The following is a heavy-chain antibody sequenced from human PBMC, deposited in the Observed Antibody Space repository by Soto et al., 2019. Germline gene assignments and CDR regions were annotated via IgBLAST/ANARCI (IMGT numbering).Heavy chain of an antibody. V-gene: IGHV3-7*03. CDR1: GVSFFWQW. Sequence: AGALGISCAACGVSFFWQWMSGVRTAPGKGLEWLAKLNPDGSDKYYMRSVKGRFSISRDNAKNSLSLQLNSLRAEDTAVYLCVRDDHWSFDRWGQETM. D-gene: IGHD2-8*02. CDR3: VRDDHWSFDR. J-gene: IGHJ3*01. CDR2: LNPDGSDK.